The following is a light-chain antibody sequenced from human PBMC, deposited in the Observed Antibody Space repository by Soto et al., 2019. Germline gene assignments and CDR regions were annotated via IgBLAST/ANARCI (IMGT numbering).Light chain of an antibody. CDR3: LQDYNFPQT. Sequence: IQVAQSPPSLSASVGDTVTITCRASQDIRNDLGWYQQKPGRAPKLLIYGASNLQSGVPSRFSASVSGTDFTLTISSLQPEDFATYYCLQDYNFPQTFGQGTKVEIK. V-gene: IGKV1-6*01. CDR1: QDIRND. J-gene: IGKJ1*01. CDR2: GAS.